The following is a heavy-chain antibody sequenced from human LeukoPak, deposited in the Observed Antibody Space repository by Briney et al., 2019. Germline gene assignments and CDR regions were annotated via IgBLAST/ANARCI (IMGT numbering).Heavy chain of an antibody. CDR1: GFIFDNYA. CDR3: AKDLSSAITSSLAMDV. CDR2: ITWNRDNI. Sequence: GGSLRLSCEVSGFIFDNYAMHWVRQAPGKGLEWVSGITWNRDNIACADSVRGRFTISRDNAKNYLYLQMNSLRAEDTALYYCAKDLSSAITSSLAMDVWGQGTTVTVSS. J-gene: IGHJ6*02. D-gene: IGHD3-22*01. V-gene: IGHV3-9*01.